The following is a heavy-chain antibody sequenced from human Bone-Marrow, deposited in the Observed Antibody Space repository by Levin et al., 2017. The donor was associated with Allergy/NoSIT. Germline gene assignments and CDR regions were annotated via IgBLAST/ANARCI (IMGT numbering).Heavy chain of an antibody. J-gene: IGHJ4*02. D-gene: IGHD7-27*01. CDR3: ARVTGDPNYFDY. CDR2: IIPIVGMA. CDR1: GGTLSSYA. V-gene: IGHV1-69*04. Sequence: SVKVSCKASGGTLSSYAISWVRQAPGQGLEWMGRIIPIVGMANFDTLFPSLFTLTADTSTRTAYMELSSLRSEDTAVYYCARVTGDPNYFDYWGQGTLVTVSS.